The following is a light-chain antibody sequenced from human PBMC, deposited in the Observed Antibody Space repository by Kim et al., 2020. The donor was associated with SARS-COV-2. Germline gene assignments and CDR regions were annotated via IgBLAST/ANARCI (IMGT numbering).Light chain of an antibody. V-gene: IGLV3-21*04. CDR1: SNGSES. J-gene: IGLJ3*02. CDR3: QVWDRISDHQV. CDR2: YDN. Sequence: APGKTARITCGGYSNGSESVHWYQQKPGQVPVLVIYYDNDRPSGIAERLSCSSSRNTATLTISRVESRDKADYYCQVWDRISDHQVFGGGTQLTVL.